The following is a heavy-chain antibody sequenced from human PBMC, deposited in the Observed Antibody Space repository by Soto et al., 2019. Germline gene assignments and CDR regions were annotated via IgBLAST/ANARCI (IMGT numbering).Heavy chain of an antibody. CDR2: IYYNAIT. V-gene: IGHV4-61*08. Sequence: QVKLQESGPGLVKPSETLSLPCTVSGDSVSSGAYYWSWVRQPPGKGLEWIGYIYYNAITNYNPSLKSRVTILVDTSKSEISLTLNSVTAADTAVYYCARANIAAAGTIFDPWGQGVLVTVSA. CDR1: GDSVSSGAYY. CDR3: ARANIAAAGTIFDP. D-gene: IGHD6-13*01. J-gene: IGHJ5*02.